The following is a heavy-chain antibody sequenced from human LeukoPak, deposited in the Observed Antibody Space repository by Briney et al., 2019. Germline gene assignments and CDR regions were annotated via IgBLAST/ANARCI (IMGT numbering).Heavy chain of an antibody. CDR1: GGSISSYY. CDR2: IYTSGST. CDR3: AREHSAVAGYFKFDY. Sequence: PSETLSLTCTVSGGSISSYYWSWIRQPAGNGLEWIGRIYTSGSTNYNPSLKSRVTMSVDTSKNQFSLKLSSVTAADTAVYYCAREHSAVAGYFKFDYWGQGTLVTVSS. D-gene: IGHD6-19*01. V-gene: IGHV4-4*07. J-gene: IGHJ4*02.